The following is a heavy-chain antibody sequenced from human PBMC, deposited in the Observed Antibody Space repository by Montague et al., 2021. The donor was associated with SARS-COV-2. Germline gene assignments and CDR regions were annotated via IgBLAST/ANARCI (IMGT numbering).Heavy chain of an antibody. J-gene: IGHJ4*02. CDR1: GFSLSTSGVG. V-gene: IGHV2-5*02. CDR2: IYWDDDK. D-gene: IGHD6-13*01. CDR3: AHRLSIAAAGGSGPYFDY. Sequence: PALVKPTKTLTLTCTFSGFSLSTSGVGVGWIRQPPGKALEWLALIYWDDDKRYSPSLKSRLTITKDTSKNQVVLTMTNMDPVDTATYYCAHRLSIAAAGGSGPYFDYWGQGTRVTVAA.